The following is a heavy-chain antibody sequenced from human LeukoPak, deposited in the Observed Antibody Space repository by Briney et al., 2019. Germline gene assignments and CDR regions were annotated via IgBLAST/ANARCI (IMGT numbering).Heavy chain of an antibody. V-gene: IGHV1-2*02. CDR1: GYTFTGYY. CDR3: ARQGGSIVVVPAADNWFDP. Sequence: ASVKVSCKASGYTFTGYYMHWARQAPGQGLEWMGWINPNSGGTNYAQKFQGRVTMTRDTSISTAYMELSRLRSDDTAVYYCARQGGSIVVVPAADNWFDPWGQGTLVTVSS. CDR2: INPNSGGT. D-gene: IGHD2-2*01. J-gene: IGHJ5*02.